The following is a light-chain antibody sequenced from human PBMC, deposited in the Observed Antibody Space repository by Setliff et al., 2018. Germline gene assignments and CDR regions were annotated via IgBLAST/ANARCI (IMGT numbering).Light chain of an antibody. J-gene: IGLJ1*01. Sequence: QSALAQPPSASGSPGQSVTISCTGTSSVVGGYNYVSWYQQHPGKAPKPMIYEVTKRPPGVPARFSGSNSGNTASLTVSGLQAEDEADYYCSSYAGGSNFVFGTGTKVTVL. CDR1: SSVVGGYNY. V-gene: IGLV2-8*01. CDR2: EVT. CDR3: SSYAGGSNFV.